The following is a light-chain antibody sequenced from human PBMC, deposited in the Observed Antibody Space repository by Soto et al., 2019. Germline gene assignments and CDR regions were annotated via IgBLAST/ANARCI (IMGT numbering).Light chain of an antibody. Sequence: QSALTQPASVSGSPGQSITIACAGTTSDIGGYKYVSWYQHHPGKAPKLVIYDVTNRPSGVSTRFSGSKSGNTASLTISGLQAEYEAEYYCSSYTSSSTLVFGGGTKVTVL. V-gene: IGLV2-14*03. CDR2: DVT. CDR1: TSDIGGYKY. CDR3: SSYTSSSTLV. J-gene: IGLJ2*01.